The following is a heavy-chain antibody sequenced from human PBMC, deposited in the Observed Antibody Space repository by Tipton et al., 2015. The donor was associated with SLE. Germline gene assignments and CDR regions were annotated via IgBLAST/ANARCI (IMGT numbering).Heavy chain of an antibody. J-gene: IGHJ6*02. CDR1: GGSIHSGSYY. CDR2: ITQSGVT. V-gene: IGHV4-39*07. D-gene: IGHD2-2*01. CDR3: ARGCSSTTCEPFDYFGLDV. Sequence: TLSLTCTVSGGSIHSGSYYWYWVRQPPEQGLEWIGEITQSGVTNYNPSLKSRVTMSLDTSKNQFSLKLTSVTAADTAVYFCARGCSSTTCEPFDYFGLDVWGQGTTVTVSS.